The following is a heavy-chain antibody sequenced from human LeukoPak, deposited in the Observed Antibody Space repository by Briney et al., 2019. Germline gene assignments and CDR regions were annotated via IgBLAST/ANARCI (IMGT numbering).Heavy chain of an antibody. CDR3: ARGHCSSTSCPTDPYYYYMDV. D-gene: IGHD2-2*01. CDR1: GGTFSSFA. Sequence: SVKVSCKASGGTFSSFAISWVRQAPGQGLEWMGRIIPTLGLANYPQKFQGRVTITADESTSTAYMELSSLRSEDTAVYYCARGHCSSTSCPTDPYYYYMDVWGKGTTVTVSS. V-gene: IGHV1-69*04. CDR2: IIPTLGLA. J-gene: IGHJ6*03.